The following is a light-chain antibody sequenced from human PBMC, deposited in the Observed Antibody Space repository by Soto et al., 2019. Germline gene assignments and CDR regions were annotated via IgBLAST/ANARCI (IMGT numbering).Light chain of an antibody. V-gene: IGLV2-14*01. CDR2: EVS. CDR1: SSDVGGYNY. CDR3: SSYTTSSTHV. Sequence: QSVLTQPASVSGSPGQSITISCTGTSSDVGGYNYVSWYQQHPGKAPKLIIYEVSNRPSGVSNRFSGSKSGNTASLTISGLQAEDEADYYCSSYTTSSTHVFGTGTKVTVL. J-gene: IGLJ1*01.